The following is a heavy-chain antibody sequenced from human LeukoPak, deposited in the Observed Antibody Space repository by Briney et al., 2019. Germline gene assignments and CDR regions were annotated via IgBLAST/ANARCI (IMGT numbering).Heavy chain of an antibody. V-gene: IGHV3-21*01. J-gene: IGHJ4*02. CDR1: GFTFSSYS. CDR2: ISSSSEYI. D-gene: IGHD2-21*01. Sequence: GGSLRLSCAASGFTFSSYSMNWVRQAPGKGLEWVSFISSSSEYIYYADSVKGRFIISRDNAKNSLYLQVNSLRAEDTAVYYCARAQTPYYGGDEIAYWGQGTLVTVSS. CDR3: ARAQTPYYGGDEIAY.